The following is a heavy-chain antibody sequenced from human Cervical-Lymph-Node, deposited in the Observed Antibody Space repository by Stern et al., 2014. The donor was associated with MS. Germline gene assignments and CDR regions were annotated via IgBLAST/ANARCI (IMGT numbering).Heavy chain of an antibody. V-gene: IGHV5-51*03. Sequence: EVQLVESGAEVKKPGESLKISCKGSGYTFTNNWIAWVRQMPGKGLEWMGIIYPDDSDIRNSPSLQGQVTISTDKSLSNAYLERSGLRAANSAVYYCARPPPRRKWDDPNYGMDVWGQGTTVTVSS. J-gene: IGHJ6*02. CDR3: ARPPPRRKWDDPNYGMDV. D-gene: IGHD1-1*01. CDR1: GYTFTNNW. CDR2: IYPDDSDI.